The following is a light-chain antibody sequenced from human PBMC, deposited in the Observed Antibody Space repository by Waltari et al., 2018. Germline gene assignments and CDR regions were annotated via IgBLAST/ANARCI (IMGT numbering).Light chain of an antibody. CDR2: GAS. J-gene: IGKJ5*01. CDR1: QSVSSN. V-gene: IGKV3-15*01. Sequence: EIVMTQSPAPLSGPPGERATLSCRASQSVSSNLAWYQQKPGQAPRLLIYGASTRATGIPARFSGSGSGTEFTLTISSLQSEDFAVYYCQQYNNWPFTITFGQGTRLEIK. CDR3: QQYNNWPFTIT.